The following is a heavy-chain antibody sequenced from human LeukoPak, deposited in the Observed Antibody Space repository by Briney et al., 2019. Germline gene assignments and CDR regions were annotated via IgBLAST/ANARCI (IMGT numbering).Heavy chain of an antibody. Sequence: SQTLSLTCTVSGGSISSGSNSWTWLRQPAGKDPEWIGRIYSSGSTSYNPSLKSRVTISVDTSKKQFSLTLSSVTAADTAVYYCARESSGYPYYFDFWGQGTLVTLSS. D-gene: IGHD3-22*01. J-gene: IGHJ4*02. CDR1: GGSISSGSNS. CDR3: ARESSGYPYYFDF. V-gene: IGHV4-61*02. CDR2: IYSSGST.